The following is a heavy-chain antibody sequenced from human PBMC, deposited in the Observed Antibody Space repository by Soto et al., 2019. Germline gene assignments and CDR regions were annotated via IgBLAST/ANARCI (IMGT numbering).Heavy chain of an antibody. D-gene: IGHD2-15*01. J-gene: IGHJ5*02. CDR1: GGSISSGDYY. Sequence: QVQLQESGPGLVKPSQTLSLTCTVSGGSISSGDYYWSWIRQPPGKGLEWIGYIYYSGSTYYNPSLKSRVTISVDTSKTQFSLKLSSVTAADTAVYYCARGVVVAATLGGWFDPWGQGTLVTVSS. CDR2: IYYSGST. V-gene: IGHV4-30-4*01. CDR3: ARGVVVAATLGGWFDP.